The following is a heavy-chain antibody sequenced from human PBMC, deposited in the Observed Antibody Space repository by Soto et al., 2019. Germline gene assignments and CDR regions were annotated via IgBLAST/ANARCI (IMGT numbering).Heavy chain of an antibody. Sequence: TLSLTCIVSGGSISSATYYWGWIRQPPGEGLEWNGSFYYSGDTYYSPSLKSRVTISVDTSMNQFSLKLTSVSAADTAMYYCARQATTSWSYWGQGTLVTVSS. D-gene: IGHD2-2*01. CDR2: FYYSGDT. V-gene: IGHV4-39*01. J-gene: IGHJ4*02. CDR3: ARQATTSWSY. CDR1: GGSISSATYY.